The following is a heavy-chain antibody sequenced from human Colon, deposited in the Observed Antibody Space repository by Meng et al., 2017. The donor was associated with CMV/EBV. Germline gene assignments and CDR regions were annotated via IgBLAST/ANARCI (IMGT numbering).Heavy chain of an antibody. Sequence: GPGLVKASETLSPTCTVSGGFISGSSYYWGWIRQPPGKGLEWIGSMYYSGNTHYKSSLKSRVTISVDTSKNQFSLRLNSVTAADTAVYYCARTVQWLAPFYYYMDVWGKGTLVTVSS. V-gene: IGHV4-39*07. D-gene: IGHD3-22*01. J-gene: IGHJ6*03. CDR1: GGFISGSSYY. CDR2: MYYSGNT. CDR3: ARTVQWLAPFYYYMDV.